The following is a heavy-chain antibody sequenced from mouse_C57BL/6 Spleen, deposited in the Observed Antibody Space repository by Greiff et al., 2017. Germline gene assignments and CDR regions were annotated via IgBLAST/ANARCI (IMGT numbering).Heavy chain of an antibody. V-gene: IGHV1-53*01. CDR2: INPSNGGT. CDR3: ARWIGDYSGYCGY. J-gene: IGHJ2*01. Sequence: QVHVKQPGTELVKPGASVKLSCKASGYTFTSYWMHWVKQRPGQGLEWIGIINPSNGGTNYNEKLKSKATLTVDKSSSPAFMQLDSLTSEDSSVYYCARWIGDYSGYCGYWGQGTTLTVSS. D-gene: IGHD1-1*01. CDR1: GYTFTSYW.